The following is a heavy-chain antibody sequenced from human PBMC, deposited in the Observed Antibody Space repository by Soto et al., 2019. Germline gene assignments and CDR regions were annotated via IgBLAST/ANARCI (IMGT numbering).Heavy chain of an antibody. Sequence: SQTLSLPCAISGDSVSNNGATWNWIRQSPSRGLEWLGRAYYRSKWYNDYAVSVKSRITINPDTSKNQFSLQLNSVTPEDTAVYYCARGYGDFSRYYYGMDVWGQGTTVTVSS. CDR3: ARGYGDFSRYYYGMDV. CDR2: AYYRSKWYN. J-gene: IGHJ6*02. CDR1: GDSVSNNGAT. V-gene: IGHV6-1*01. D-gene: IGHD4-17*01.